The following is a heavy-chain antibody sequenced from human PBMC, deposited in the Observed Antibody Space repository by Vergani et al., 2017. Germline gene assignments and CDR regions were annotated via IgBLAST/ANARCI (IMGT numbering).Heavy chain of an antibody. CDR3: AKDMCFTMVRGQFDY. CDR1: GFTFDDYA. Sequence: EVQLVESGGGLVQPGRSLRLSCAASGFTFDDYAMHWVRQAPGKGLEWGSGISWNSGSIGYADSVKGRFTISRDNAKNSLYLQMNSLRAEDTALYYCAKDMCFTMVRGQFDYWGQGTLVTVSS. D-gene: IGHD3-10*01. J-gene: IGHJ4*02. CDR2: ISWNSGSI. V-gene: IGHV3-9*01.